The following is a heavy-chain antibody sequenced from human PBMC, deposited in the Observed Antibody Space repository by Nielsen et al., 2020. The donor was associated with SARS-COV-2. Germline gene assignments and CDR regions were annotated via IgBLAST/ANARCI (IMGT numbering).Heavy chain of an antibody. CDR2: ISSPSNYV. CDR3: VRDRGSGWSRGRNYNYFGMDV. CDR1: RFGLTTYT. V-gene: IGHV3-21*01. J-gene: IGHJ6*02. Sequence: GGSLRLSCEVSRFGLTTYTINWVRQAPGKGLEWVSCISSPSNYVHYADSVQGRFTISKDYLQINDLRAEDTAAYYCVRDRGSGWSRGRNYNYFGMDVWGQGTTVTVSS. D-gene: IGHD6-19*01.